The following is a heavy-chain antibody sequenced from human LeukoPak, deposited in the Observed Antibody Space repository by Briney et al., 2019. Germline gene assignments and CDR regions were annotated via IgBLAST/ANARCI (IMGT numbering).Heavy chain of an antibody. J-gene: IGHJ3*02. V-gene: IGHV1-46*01. CDR3: AILGYYYDSSGYSTLDAFDI. CDR2: INPSGGST. Sequence: ASVKVSCKASGYTFTSYYMHWVRQAPGQGLEWMGLINPSGGSTSYAQKFQGRVTMTRDTSTSTVYMELSSLRSEDTAVYYCAILGYYYDSSGYSTLDAFDIWGQGTMVTVSS. D-gene: IGHD3-22*01. CDR1: GYTFTSYY.